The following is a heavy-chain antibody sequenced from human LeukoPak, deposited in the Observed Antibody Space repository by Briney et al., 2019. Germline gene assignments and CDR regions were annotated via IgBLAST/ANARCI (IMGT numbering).Heavy chain of an antibody. CDR2: VNPKTGNT. CDR3: ARGLPLGYCTYGVCYPPKHFDL. CDR1: GYSFTSYD. V-gene: IGHV1-8*01. J-gene: IGHJ4*02. D-gene: IGHD2-8*01. Sequence: GASVKVSCNASGYSFTSYDINWVRQAPGQGPEWMGWVNPKTGNTGYKQKFQAGVTITRDTSISAAYMELSSLTSDDTAVYFCARGLPLGYCTYGVCYPPKHFDLWGQGTLVTVSS.